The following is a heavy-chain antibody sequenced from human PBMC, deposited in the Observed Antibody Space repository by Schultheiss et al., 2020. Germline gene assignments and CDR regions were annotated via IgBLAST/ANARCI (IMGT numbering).Heavy chain of an antibody. CDR3: ARDLGYYGSGSRRLDV. V-gene: IGHV4-31*03. CDR1: GGSISSGVYY. J-gene: IGHJ6*03. CDR2: IYYSGST. D-gene: IGHD3-10*01. Sequence: SETLSLTCTVSGGSISSGVYYWSWIRQHPGKGLEWIRYIYYSGSTYYNPSLKSRVTISVDTSKNQFSLKLSSVTAADTAVYYCARDLGYYGSGSRRLDVLGKGTTVTVSS.